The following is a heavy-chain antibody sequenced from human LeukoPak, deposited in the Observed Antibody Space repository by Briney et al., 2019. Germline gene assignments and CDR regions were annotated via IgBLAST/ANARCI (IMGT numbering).Heavy chain of an antibody. CDR1: GFTFSSYW. J-gene: IGHJ3*02. CDR2: INQEGRQK. D-gene: IGHD6-19*01. Sequence: PGGSLRLACAASGFTFSSYWMSWVRQAPGKGLEWVANINQEGRQKYYVGSVKGRFTISRDNARNSLYLQMNRLRAEDTAVYYCARHRSGWWDAFDIWAQGTMVTVSS. V-gene: IGHV3-7*05. CDR3: ARHRSGWWDAFDI.